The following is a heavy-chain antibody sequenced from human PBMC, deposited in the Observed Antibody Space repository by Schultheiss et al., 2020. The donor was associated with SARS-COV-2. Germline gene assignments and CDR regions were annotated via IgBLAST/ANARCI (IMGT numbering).Heavy chain of an antibody. J-gene: IGHJ4*02. CDR3: ARATRRGATRSYYFDY. D-gene: IGHD1-26*01. V-gene: IGHV1-18*01. CDR1: GYTFTSYG. CDR2: ISAYNGNT. Sequence: ASVKVSCKASGYTFTSYGISWVRQAPGQGLEWMGWISAYNGNTNYAQKFQERVTITRNTSISTAYMELSSLRSEDTAVYYCARATRRGATRSYYFDYWGQGTLVTVSS.